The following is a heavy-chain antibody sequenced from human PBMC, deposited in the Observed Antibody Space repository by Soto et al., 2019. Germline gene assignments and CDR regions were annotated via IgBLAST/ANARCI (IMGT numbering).Heavy chain of an antibody. J-gene: IGHJ4*02. CDR2: IHHTGKT. Sequence: QQESGPGLVRPSGTLSLTCVASSGSMTISHWWSWVRQPPGKGLEWIGEIHHTGKTNYNPSLEGRVTRAIDKSKGQCSLSMNSLTAADAAGDCCAKYDEVGGRTLDSWGQGGLVTVS. V-gene: IGHV4-4*01. CDR3: AKYDEVGGRTLDS. CDR1: SGSMTISHW. D-gene: IGHD3-10*01.